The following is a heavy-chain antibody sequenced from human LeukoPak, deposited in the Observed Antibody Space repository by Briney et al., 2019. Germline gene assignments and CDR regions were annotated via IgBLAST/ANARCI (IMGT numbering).Heavy chain of an antibody. CDR3: AKYTERAFDI. J-gene: IGHJ3*02. D-gene: IGHD2-2*02. V-gene: IGHV3-23*01. CDR2: ISPTGAGT. Sequence: GGSLRLSCVASGFTFNGYAMSWVRQAPGKGLEWVSTISPTGAGTYYADSVKGLFTISRDNSKNTLYLQMNSLRAEDTAVYYCAKYTERAFDIWGQGKMVTVFS. CDR1: GFTFNGYA.